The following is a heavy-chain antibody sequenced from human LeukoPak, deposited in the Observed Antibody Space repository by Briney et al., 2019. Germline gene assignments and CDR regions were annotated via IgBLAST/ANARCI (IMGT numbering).Heavy chain of an antibody. CDR3: ARVPYGSGSYLFDY. D-gene: IGHD3-10*01. V-gene: IGHV4-30-2*01. J-gene: IGHJ4*02. CDR2: IYHSGSA. Sequence: SETLSLTCAVSGGSISSGGYSWSWIRQPPGKGLEWIGYIYHSGSAYYNPSLKSRVTISVDRSKNQFSLKLSSVTAADTAVYYCARVPYGSGSYLFDYWGQGTLVTVSS. CDR1: GGSISSGGYS.